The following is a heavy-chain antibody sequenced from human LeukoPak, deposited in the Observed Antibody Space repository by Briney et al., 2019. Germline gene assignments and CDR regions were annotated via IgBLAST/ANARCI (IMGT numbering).Heavy chain of an antibody. CDR3: AKADSFAIVVVIFDY. CDR1: GFTFSSYA. J-gene: IGHJ4*02. Sequence: PGGSLRLSCAASGFTFSSYAMHWVRQAPGKGLEWVTFIRYDGTNKYYADSVKGRFTISRDNAKNSLYLQMNSLRAEDTALYYCAKADSFAIVVVIFDYWGQGTLVTVSS. CDR2: IRYDGTNK. D-gene: IGHD3-22*01. V-gene: IGHV3-30*02.